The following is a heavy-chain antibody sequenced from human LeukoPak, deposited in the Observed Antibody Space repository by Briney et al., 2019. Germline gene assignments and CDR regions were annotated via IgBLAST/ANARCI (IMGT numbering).Heavy chain of an antibody. V-gene: IGHV3-33*01. CDR2: IWYDGSNK. D-gene: IGHD6-19*01. CDR1: GFTFSSYG. CDR3: ARDRGSGWYYFDY. Sequence: GGSLRLSCAASGFTFSSYGIPWVRQAPGKGLEWVAVIWYDGSNKYYADSVKGRFTISRDNSKNTLNLQMNSLRAEDTAVYYCARDRGSGWYYFDYWGQGTLVTVSS. J-gene: IGHJ4*02.